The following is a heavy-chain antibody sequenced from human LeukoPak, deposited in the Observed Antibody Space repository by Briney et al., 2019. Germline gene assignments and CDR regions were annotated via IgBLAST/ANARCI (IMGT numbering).Heavy chain of an antibody. CDR3: ARDRGSQDY. CDR2: IKQDGSEK. Sequence: PGGSLRLSCAASGFTFSNYWMSWVREAPGKGLGWVANIKQDGSEKYYVDSVKGRFTISRDNAKNSLYLQMNSLRAGDAAVYYCARDRGSQDYWGQGTLVTVSS. D-gene: IGHD3-10*01. V-gene: IGHV3-7*05. CDR1: GFTFSNYW. J-gene: IGHJ4*02.